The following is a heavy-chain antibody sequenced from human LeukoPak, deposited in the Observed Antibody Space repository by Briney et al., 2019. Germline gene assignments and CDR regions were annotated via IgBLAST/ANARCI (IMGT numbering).Heavy chain of an antibody. Sequence: GGSLRLSCAASGFTFSSYSMNWVRQAPGKGLEWVSYISSSSSAIYYADSVKGRFTISRDNAKNSLYLQMSSLRAEDTAVYYCARGSWFGGGDFDYWGQGTLVTVSS. D-gene: IGHD3-10*01. CDR3: ARGSWFGGGDFDY. V-gene: IGHV3-48*04. CDR2: ISSSSSAI. J-gene: IGHJ4*02. CDR1: GFTFSSYS.